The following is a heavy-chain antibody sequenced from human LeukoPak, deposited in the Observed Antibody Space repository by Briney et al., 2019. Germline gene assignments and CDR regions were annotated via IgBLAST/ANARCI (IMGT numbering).Heavy chain of an antibody. CDR1: GFTFSSYS. CDR3: ARAGGSTVSHSDY. CDR2: ISSSTSYI. D-gene: IGHD4-17*01. Sequence: PGGSLRLSCAASGFTFSSYSMNWIRQAPGKGLEWVSSISSSTSYIYYADSVKGRFTISKDNAKNSLYLQMNSLRAEDTAVYYCARAGGSTVSHSDYWGQGTLVTISS. V-gene: IGHV3-21*01. J-gene: IGHJ4*02.